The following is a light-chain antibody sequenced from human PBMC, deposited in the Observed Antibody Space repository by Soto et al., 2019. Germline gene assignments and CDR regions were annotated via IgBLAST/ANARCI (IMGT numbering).Light chain of an antibody. CDR1: QGISSN. J-gene: IGKJ1*01. CDR3: QQLNSYPPWT. V-gene: IGKV1-9*01. CDR2: GAS. Sequence: IQLTQSPSSLSASVGDRVTITCRASQGISSNLAWYQQKPGRAPKLLSFGASTLQSGVPSRFSGSGSGTDFTLTISSLQPEDFATYFCQQLNSYPPWTFGQGTKVEIK.